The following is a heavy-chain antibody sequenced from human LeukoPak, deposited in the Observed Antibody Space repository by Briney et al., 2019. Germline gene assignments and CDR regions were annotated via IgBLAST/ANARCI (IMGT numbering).Heavy chain of an antibody. CDR1: GGSISSSSYY. Sequence: SETLPLTCTVSGGSISSSSYYWGWIRQPPGKGLEWIGSIYYSGSTYYNPSLKSRVTISVDTSKNQFSLKLSSVTAADTAVYYCARLHRHCSSTSCSDYWGQGTLVTVSS. V-gene: IGHV4-39*01. CDR3: ARLHRHCSSTSCSDY. J-gene: IGHJ4*02. D-gene: IGHD2-2*01. CDR2: IYYSGST.